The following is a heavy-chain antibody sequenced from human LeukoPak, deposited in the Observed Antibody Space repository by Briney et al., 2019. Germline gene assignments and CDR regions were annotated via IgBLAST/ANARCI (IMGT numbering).Heavy chain of an antibody. Sequence: SETLSLTCTVSGGSISSSSYYWGWIRQPPGKGLEWIGSIYYSGSTYYNPSLKSRVTISVDTSKNQFSLKLSSVTAADTAVYYCARDHAHSSGYYQYYFDYWGQGTLVTVSS. J-gene: IGHJ4*02. V-gene: IGHV4-39*07. CDR1: GGSISSSSYY. CDR3: ARDHAHSSGYYQYYFDY. CDR2: IYYSGST. D-gene: IGHD3-22*01.